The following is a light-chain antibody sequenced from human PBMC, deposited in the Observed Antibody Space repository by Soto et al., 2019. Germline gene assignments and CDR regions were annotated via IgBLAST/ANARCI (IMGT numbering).Light chain of an antibody. CDR3: QQSYITPQT. Sequence: DIQVTQSPSSLSASVGDRVTITCRASQTIRTYVNWYQQKPGRAPKLLIYAASSLHGGVPSRFSGGGSGTDFTLTITSLXXXXXATYYCQQSYITPQTFGPGTKVEIK. J-gene: IGKJ1*01. CDR2: AAS. CDR1: QTIRTY. V-gene: IGKV1-39*01.